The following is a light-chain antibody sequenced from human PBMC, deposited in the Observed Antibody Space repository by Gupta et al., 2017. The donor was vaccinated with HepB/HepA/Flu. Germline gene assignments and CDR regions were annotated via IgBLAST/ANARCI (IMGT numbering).Light chain of an antibody. J-gene: IGLJ3*02. V-gene: IGLV8-61*01. CDR1: SGPVSTSYY. Sequence: QTVVTQEPSFSVSPGGTVTLTCGLSSGPVSTSYYPSWCQQTPGQAPRTLIYSTNTRSSGVPDRFSGSILGNKAALTITGAQADDESDYYCVLYMGSGMWVFGGGTKLTVL. CDR3: VLYMGSGMWV. CDR2: STN.